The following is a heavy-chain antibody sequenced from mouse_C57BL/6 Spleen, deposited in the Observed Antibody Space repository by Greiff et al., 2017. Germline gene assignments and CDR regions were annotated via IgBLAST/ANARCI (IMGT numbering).Heavy chain of an antibody. CDR2: IYPGDGDT. Sequence: VKLMESGPELVKPGASVKISCKASGYAFSSSWMNWVKQRPGKGLEWIGRIYPGDGDTNYNGKFKGKATLTADKSSSTAYMQLSSLTSEDSAVYFCARRGETVDYWGQGTTLTVSS. CDR1: GYAFSSSW. V-gene: IGHV1-82*01. J-gene: IGHJ2*01. CDR3: ARRGETVDY.